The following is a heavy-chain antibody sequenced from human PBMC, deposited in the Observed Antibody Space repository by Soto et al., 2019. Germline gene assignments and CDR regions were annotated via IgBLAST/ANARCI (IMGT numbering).Heavy chain of an antibody. J-gene: IGHJ4*02. Sequence: TLSLTCPVSGVSISSYYWSWIRQPPGKGLEWIGYIYYSGSTNYNPSLKSRVTISVDTSKNQFSLKLSSVTAADTAVYYCAGEYYYGSGSYYNYWGQGTLVTVS. CDR1: GVSISSYY. V-gene: IGHV4-59*01. D-gene: IGHD3-10*01. CDR3: AGEYYYGSGSYYNY. CDR2: IYYSGST.